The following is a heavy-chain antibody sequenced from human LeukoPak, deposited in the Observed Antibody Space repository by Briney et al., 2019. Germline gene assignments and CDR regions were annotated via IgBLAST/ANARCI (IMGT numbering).Heavy chain of an antibody. Sequence: PSETLSLTCTVSGGSISSSSYYWGWIRQPPGKGLEWIGSIYYSGSTYYNPSLKSRVTISVDTSKNQFSLKLSSVTAADTAVYYCARTRITMIPGAAHWFDPWGQGTLVTVSS. V-gene: IGHV4-39*07. CDR2: IYYSGST. D-gene: IGHD3-22*01. CDR1: GGSISSSSYY. CDR3: ARTRITMIPGAAHWFDP. J-gene: IGHJ5*02.